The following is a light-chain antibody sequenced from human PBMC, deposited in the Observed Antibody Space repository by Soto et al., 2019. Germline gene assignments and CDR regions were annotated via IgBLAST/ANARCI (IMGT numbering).Light chain of an antibody. CDR1: QDIRSW. CDR3: QQALTFPRA. V-gene: IGKV1-12*01. Sequence: DIQMTQSPSSVSASVGDRVTLTCRASQDIRSWLAWYQQKSGKAPKLLIFAASNLQSGVPSRFSGSGSGTDFTLTISSLQPEDSATYYCQQALTFPRAFGGGTKVEIK. J-gene: IGKJ4*01. CDR2: AAS.